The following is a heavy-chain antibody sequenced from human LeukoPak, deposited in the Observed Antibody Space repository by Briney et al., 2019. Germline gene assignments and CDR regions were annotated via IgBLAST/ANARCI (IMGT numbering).Heavy chain of an antibody. Sequence: GSLRLSCAASGFTFSSHGMHWVRQAPGMGLEWVALILYDGSNEYYADSVRGRFTISRDSSRNTLYLQMNSLRAEDTAVYYCAKDGTGGYYYLDYWGQGTLVTVSS. D-gene: IGHD3-22*01. V-gene: IGHV3-30*18. CDR3: AKDGTGGYYYLDY. J-gene: IGHJ4*02. CDR2: ILYDGSNE. CDR1: GFTFSSHG.